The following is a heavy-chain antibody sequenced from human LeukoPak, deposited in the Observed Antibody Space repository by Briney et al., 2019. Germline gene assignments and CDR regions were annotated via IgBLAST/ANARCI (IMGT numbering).Heavy chain of an antibody. V-gene: IGHV3-7*01. J-gene: IGHJ4*02. CDR3: ARDGQYQLLSSDY. CDR1: GFTFSSCW. CDR2: IKQDGSEK. Sequence: PGGSLRLSCAASGFTFSSCWMSWVRQAPGKGLEWVANIKQDGSEKYYVDSVKGRFTISRDNAKNSLYLQMNSLRAEDTAVYYCARDGQYQLLSSDYWGQGTLVTVSS. D-gene: IGHD2-2*01.